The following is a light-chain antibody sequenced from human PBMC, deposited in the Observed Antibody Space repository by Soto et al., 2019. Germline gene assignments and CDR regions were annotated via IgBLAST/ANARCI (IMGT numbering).Light chain of an antibody. J-gene: IGKJ5*01. CDR2: AAS. CDR3: QQSYNSPPIT. V-gene: IGKV1-39*01. Sequence: IQMTQSPSSLSASVGDSVTITCRAGQDIFSSLNWYQHKPGKAPKLLIYAASNLQTGVPSRFSGSRSGTDFTLTISSLQPEDFATYYCQQSYNSPPITFGQGTRLEIK. CDR1: QDIFSS.